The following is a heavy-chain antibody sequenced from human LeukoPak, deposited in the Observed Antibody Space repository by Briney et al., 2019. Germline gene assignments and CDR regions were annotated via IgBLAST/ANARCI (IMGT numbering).Heavy chain of an antibody. CDR2: ISYDGSNK. V-gene: IGHV3-30-3*01. CDR3: AREYYDFWSGYSFGAHDY. J-gene: IGHJ4*02. Sequence: GRSLRLSRAASGFTFSSYAMHWVRQAPGKGLEWVAVISYDGSNKYYADSVKGRFTISRDNSKNTLYLQMNSLRAEDTAVYYCAREYYDFWSGYSFGAHDYWGQGTLVTVSS. D-gene: IGHD3-3*01. CDR1: GFTFSSYA.